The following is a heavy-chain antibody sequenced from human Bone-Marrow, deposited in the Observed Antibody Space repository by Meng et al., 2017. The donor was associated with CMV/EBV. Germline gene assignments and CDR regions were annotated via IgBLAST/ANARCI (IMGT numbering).Heavy chain of an antibody. Sequence: GESLKISCAASGFTFNNYAMSWVRQAPGEGLEWGSTFSGGLDTTYYADSVGGRFTISRDNSRSTLSLQMTSMRAEDTAIYYCAKAVLATCSGVFCYHFDFWGQGTLVTGSS. V-gene: IGHV3-23*01. D-gene: IGHD2-15*01. CDR2: FSGGLDTT. CDR1: GFTFNNYA. CDR3: AKAVLATCSGVFCYHFDF. J-gene: IGHJ4*02.